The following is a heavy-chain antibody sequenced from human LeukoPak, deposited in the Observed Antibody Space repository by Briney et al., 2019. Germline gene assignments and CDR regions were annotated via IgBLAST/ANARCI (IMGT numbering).Heavy chain of an antibody. CDR1: GYTFTTYD. V-gene: IGHV1-8*01. D-gene: IGHD3-10*01. CDR3: AREIWFGELRYYFDY. J-gene: IGHJ4*02. Sequence: GASVKVSCKASGYTFTTYDINWVRQATGQGLEWLGWMNPNSGNTGYAQKFQGRITLTRDTSISTVYMEMSSLRSEDTAVYYCAREIWFGELRYYFDYWGQGTLVTVSS. CDR2: MNPNSGNT.